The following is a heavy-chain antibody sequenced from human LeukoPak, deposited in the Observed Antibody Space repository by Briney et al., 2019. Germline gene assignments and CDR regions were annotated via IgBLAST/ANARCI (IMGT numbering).Heavy chain of an antibody. D-gene: IGHD1-26*01. CDR3: ARVPGSYLWFDP. Sequence: SVKVSCKASGGTFSSYAISWVRQAPGQGLEWMGGIIPIFGTANYAQKFQGRVTITADESTSTAYMELSSLRSEDTAVYYCARVPGSYLWFDPWGQETLVTVSS. CDR1: GGTFSSYA. J-gene: IGHJ5*02. CDR2: IIPIFGTA. V-gene: IGHV1-69*13.